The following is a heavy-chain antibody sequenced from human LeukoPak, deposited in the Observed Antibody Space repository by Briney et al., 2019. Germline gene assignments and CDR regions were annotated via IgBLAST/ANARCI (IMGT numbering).Heavy chain of an antibody. D-gene: IGHD3-10*01. CDR3: ARVSGGSGSYPFDL. Sequence: SETLSLTCTVSGGSISSGSYYWSWIRQPAGKGLEWIGRIYTSGSTNYNPSLKSRVTISVDTSKNQFSLKLSSVTAADTAVYYCARVSGGSGSYPFDLWGRGTLVTVSS. CDR2: IYTSGST. V-gene: IGHV4-61*02. CDR1: GGSISSGSYY. J-gene: IGHJ2*01.